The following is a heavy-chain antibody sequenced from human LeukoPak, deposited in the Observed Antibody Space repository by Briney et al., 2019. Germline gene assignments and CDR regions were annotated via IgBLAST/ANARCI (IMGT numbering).Heavy chain of an antibody. J-gene: IGHJ5*02. Sequence: PSETLSLTCTVSGGSISSYYWSWIRQPAGKGLEWIGRIYTSGSTNYNPSLKSRVTMSVDTSKNQFSLKLSSATAADTAVYYCARGKGGYCSGGSCYWFDPWGQGTLVTVSS. CDR3: ARGKGGYCSGGSCYWFDP. CDR2: IYTSGST. D-gene: IGHD2-15*01. V-gene: IGHV4-4*07. CDR1: GGSISSYY.